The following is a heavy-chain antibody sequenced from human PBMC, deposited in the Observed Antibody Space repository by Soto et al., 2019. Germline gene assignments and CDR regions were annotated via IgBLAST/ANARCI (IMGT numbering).Heavy chain of an antibody. Sequence: GGSLRLSCAASGFTFSSYGMHWVRQAPGKGLEWVAIIYYDGSNKYYADSVKGRFTISRDNSKNTLYLQMNSLRAEDTXVYYCAREAVAAPLGDYWGQGTLVTVSS. D-gene: IGHD6-19*01. J-gene: IGHJ4*02. CDR2: IYYDGSNK. CDR3: AREAVAAPLGDY. V-gene: IGHV3-33*01. CDR1: GFTFSSYG.